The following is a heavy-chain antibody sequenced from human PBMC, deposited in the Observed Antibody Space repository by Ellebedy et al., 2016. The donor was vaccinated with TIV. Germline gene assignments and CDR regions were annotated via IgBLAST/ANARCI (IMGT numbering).Heavy chain of an antibody. J-gene: IGHJ6*02. V-gene: IGHV4-59*08. CDR1: GGSISSYY. Sequence: SETLSLTCTVSGGSISSYYWSWIRQPPGKGLEWIGNIYYSGSTNYNPSLKSRVTISVDTSKNQFSLKLSSVTAADTAVYYCARLYSNYDYYYGMDVWGQGTTVTVSS. CDR2: IYYSGST. CDR3: ARLYSNYDYYYGMDV. D-gene: IGHD4-11*01.